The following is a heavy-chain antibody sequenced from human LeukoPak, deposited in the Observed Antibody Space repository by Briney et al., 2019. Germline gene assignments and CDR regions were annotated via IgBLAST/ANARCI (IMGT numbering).Heavy chain of an antibody. CDR1: GYPFNNYG. D-gene: IGHD3-10*01. V-gene: IGHV1-8*01. CDR3: ARRELFGDYFDS. J-gene: IGHJ4*02. Sequence: ASVKVSCKASGYPFNNYGINWVRQATGQGLEWMGWMNPHSGNTDYAQKFQGRVTFTRNTSISTVYMEVTSLRYEDTAVYYCARRELFGDYFDSWGPGTLVTVCS. CDR2: MNPHSGNT.